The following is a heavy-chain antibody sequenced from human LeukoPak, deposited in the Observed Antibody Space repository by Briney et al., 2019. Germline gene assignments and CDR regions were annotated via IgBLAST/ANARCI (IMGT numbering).Heavy chain of an antibody. CDR3: ARGLLSYYYDSSGYYDY. J-gene: IGHJ4*02. D-gene: IGHD3-22*01. CDR2: FDPEDGET. Sequence: ASVKVSYKVSGYTLTELSMHWVRQAPGKGLEWMGGFDPEDGETIYAQKFQGRVTMTEDTSTDTAYMELSSLRSEDTAVYYCARGLLSYYYDSSGYYDYWGQGTLVTVSS. V-gene: IGHV1-24*01. CDR1: GYTLTELS.